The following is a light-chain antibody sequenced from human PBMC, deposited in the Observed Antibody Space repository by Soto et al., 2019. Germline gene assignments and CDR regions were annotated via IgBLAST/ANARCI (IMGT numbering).Light chain of an antibody. V-gene: IGKV3D-15*01. CDR2: GSS. CDR3: QQYNNWGLS. J-gene: IGKJ4*01. CDR1: ENVGTN. Sequence: IVMTQSPATLSVSPGDEVTLSCRASENVGTNLAWYQQKPGQAPRLLIYGSSTRATGIPATFSGSGSGTEFTLTISSLHSEESAIYYCQQYNNWGLSFGGGTKVEIK.